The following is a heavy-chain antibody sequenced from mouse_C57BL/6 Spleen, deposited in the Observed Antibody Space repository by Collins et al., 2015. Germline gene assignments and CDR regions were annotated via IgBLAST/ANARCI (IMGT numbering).Heavy chain of an antibody. CDR2: ISYDGSN. D-gene: IGHD1-1*01. V-gene: IGHV3-6*01. Sequence: DVQLQESGPGLVKPSQSLSLTCSVTGYSITSGYYWNWIRQFPGNKLEWMGYISYDGSNNYNPSLKNRISITRDTSKNQFFLKLNSVTSEDTATYYCASPSYYGISNWYFDVWGTGTTVTVSS. CDR3: ASPSYYGISNWYFDV. CDR1: GYSITSGYY. J-gene: IGHJ1*03.